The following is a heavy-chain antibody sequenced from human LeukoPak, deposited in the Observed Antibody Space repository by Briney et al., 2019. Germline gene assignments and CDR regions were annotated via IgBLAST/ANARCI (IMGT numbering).Heavy chain of an antibody. CDR3: ARSRLYYYYGMDV. V-gene: IGHV3-53*05. J-gene: IGHJ6*02. CDR2: IYSGGST. CDR1: GFTVSSNY. Sequence: GGSLRLSCAASGFTVSSNYMSWVRQAPGKGLEWVSVIYSGGSTYYADSVKGRFTISRDNSKNTLYLQMNSLRAEDTAVYYCARSRLYYYYGMDVWGQGTTVTVSS. D-gene: IGHD6-6*01.